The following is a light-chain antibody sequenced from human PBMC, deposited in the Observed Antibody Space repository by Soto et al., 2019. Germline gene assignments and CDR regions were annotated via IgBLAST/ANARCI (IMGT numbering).Light chain of an antibody. CDR1: QSVSIK. CDR2: DTS. V-gene: IGKV3-15*01. CDR3: QQYKSGPPIT. Sequence: IVISQTPATLPAYPGERATLSCRASQSVSIKLAWYQQKPGQAPRLLIYDTSTRATGIPARFSGSGSGTEFTLTISSLQSEDFAIYYCQQYKSGPPITFGQGTRLEIK. J-gene: IGKJ5*01.